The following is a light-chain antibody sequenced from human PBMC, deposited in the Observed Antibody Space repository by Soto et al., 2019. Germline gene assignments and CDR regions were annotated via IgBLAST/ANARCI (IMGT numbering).Light chain of an antibody. CDR2: QVT. CDR3: TSYSSTDTFYV. CDR1: SSDVGAYHY. Sequence: QSALTQPASVSGSPGQSITISCTGTSSDVGAYHYVSWYQHHPGKAPKLMIYQVTNRPSGVSDRFSGSKSGNMASLTISGLRADDEADYYCTSYSSTDTFYVFGTGTKLTVL. J-gene: IGLJ1*01. V-gene: IGLV2-14*01.